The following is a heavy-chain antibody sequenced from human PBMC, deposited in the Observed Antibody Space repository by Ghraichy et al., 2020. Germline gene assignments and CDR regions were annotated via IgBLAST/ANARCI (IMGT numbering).Heavy chain of an antibody. CDR3: ARDRFLAEAAAGTHYYYYYGMDV. Sequence: GGSLRLSCAASGFTFSSYSMNWVRQAPGKGLEWVSSISSSSSYIYYADSVKGRFTISRDNAKNSLYLQMNSLRAEDTAVYYCARDRFLAEAAAGTHYYYYYGMDVWGQGTTVTVSS. J-gene: IGHJ6*02. D-gene: IGHD6-13*01. V-gene: IGHV3-21*01. CDR2: ISSSSSYI. CDR1: GFTFSSYS.